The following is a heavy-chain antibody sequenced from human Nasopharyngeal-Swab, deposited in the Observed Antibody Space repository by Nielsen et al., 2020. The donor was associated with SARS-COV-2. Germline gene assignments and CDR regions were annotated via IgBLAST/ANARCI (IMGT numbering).Heavy chain of an antibody. D-gene: IGHD1-26*01. CDR2: INHSGST. CDR3: ARGPQGGSRRPYYFDY. Sequence: RQAPGKGLEWIGEINHSGSTNYNPSLKSRVAISVDTSKNQFSLKLSSATAADTAVYYCARGPQGGSRRPYYFDYWGQGTLVTVSS. V-gene: IGHV4-34*01. J-gene: IGHJ4*02.